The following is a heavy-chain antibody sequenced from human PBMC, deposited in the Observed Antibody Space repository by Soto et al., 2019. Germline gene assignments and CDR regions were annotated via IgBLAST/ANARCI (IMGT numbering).Heavy chain of an antibody. CDR2: INHSGIT. Sequence: QVQLQQWGAGLLKPSETLSLTCVVNGGSFSGYYWSWVRQPPGKGLEWIGEINHSGITDSSPSLKSRVTISVDASRIEFSLNLTSVTAADTAVYYCARGRSSVPDRRGIGYYGLDVWGQGTTVTVS. CDR3: ARGRSSVPDRRGIGYYGLDV. CDR1: GGSFSGYY. D-gene: IGHD3-3*01. V-gene: IGHV4-34*01. J-gene: IGHJ6*02.